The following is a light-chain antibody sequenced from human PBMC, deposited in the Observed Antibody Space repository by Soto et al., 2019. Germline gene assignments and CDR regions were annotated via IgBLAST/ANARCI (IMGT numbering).Light chain of an antibody. CDR2: DNR. CDR3: ATWDSRLRALL. J-gene: IGLJ2*01. CDR1: SSNIGDNY. Sequence: QAVLTQPPAVSAAPGQKVTISCSGSSSNIGDNYVSWYQQLPGTAPKLIISDNRKRPSGIPDRFSGSKSGTSATLGITGLQAGDEGDYYCATWDSRLRALLFGGGTQLTVL. V-gene: IGLV1-51*01.